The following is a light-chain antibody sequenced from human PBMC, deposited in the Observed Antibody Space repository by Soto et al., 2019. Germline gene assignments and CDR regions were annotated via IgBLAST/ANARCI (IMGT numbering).Light chain of an antibody. J-gene: IGKJ5*01. CDR2: GAS. Sequence: EIVMTQSPVTLSVSPGERATLSRRASQFVSSNLAWYQQKPGQAPRLLIYGASTRATGIPARFSGSGSGTEFTLTISNLQSEDFAVYFCQQYHNWPPITFGQGTRLEIK. CDR3: QQYHNWPPIT. V-gene: IGKV3D-15*01. CDR1: QFVSSN.